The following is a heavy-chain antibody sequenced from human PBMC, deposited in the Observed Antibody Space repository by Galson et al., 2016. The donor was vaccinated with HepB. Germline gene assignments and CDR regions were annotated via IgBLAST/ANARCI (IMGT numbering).Heavy chain of an antibody. D-gene: IGHD3-10*01. CDR1: GDSVYNDGAA. CDR2: TFYRSTWEN. Sequence: CAISGDSVYNDGAAWVWIRQSPSRGLEWLGRTFYRSTWENHYAGSVKNRITISPVTSRNQFSLHLNSVTPEDTAVYYCARAVMLGRGMDVWGQGTTVTVSS. CDR3: ARAVMLGRGMDV. J-gene: IGHJ6*02. V-gene: IGHV6-1*01.